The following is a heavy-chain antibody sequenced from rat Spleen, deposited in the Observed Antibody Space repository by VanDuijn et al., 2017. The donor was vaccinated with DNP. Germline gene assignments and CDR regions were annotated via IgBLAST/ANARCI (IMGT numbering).Heavy chain of an antibody. CDR2: INSAGST. CDR1: GYSITSCCR. CDR3: ARWGDYFDY. J-gene: IGHJ2*01. V-gene: IGHV3-3*01. Sequence: EVQLQESGPGLVEPSQSLSLTCSVTGYSITSCCRWTWIRKFPGHKLEWMGYINSAGSTNYNPSLKSRISITRDTSNNQFFLHLNSVTTEDTATYYCARWGDYFDYWGQGVMVTVSS.